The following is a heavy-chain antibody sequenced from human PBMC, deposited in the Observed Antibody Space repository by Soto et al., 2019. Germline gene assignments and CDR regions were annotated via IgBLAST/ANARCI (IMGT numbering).Heavy chain of an antibody. Sequence: SETLSLTCTVSGGSVSSGSYYWSWIRQPPGKGLEWIGYIYYSGSTNYNPSLESRVTISVDTSKNQFSLKLSSVTAADTAVYYCARGAPYYYDSSAPALDYWGQGTLVTVSS. CDR1: GGSVSSGSYY. V-gene: IGHV4-61*01. CDR2: IYYSGST. CDR3: ARGAPYYYDSSAPALDY. J-gene: IGHJ4*02. D-gene: IGHD3-22*01.